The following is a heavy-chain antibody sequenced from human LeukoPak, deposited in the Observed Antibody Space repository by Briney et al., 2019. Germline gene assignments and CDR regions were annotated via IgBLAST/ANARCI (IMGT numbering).Heavy chain of an antibody. Sequence: SETLSLTSTVSGGSSSSSSYYWGWIRQPPGKVREWIGSSYYSGSTYYNPLLKSRVTISVDTSTNQFSLKLSSVTAADAAVYYCARQPLPLLWFGESPYWGQGTLVTASS. CDR1: GGSSSSSSYY. J-gene: IGHJ4*02. CDR2: SYYSGST. CDR3: ARQPLPLLWFGESPY. D-gene: IGHD3-10*01. V-gene: IGHV4-39*01.